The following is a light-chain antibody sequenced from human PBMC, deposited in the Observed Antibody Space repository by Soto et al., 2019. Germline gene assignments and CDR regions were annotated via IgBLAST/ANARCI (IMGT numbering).Light chain of an antibody. CDR1: QTISSN. CDR3: QQYNNWPRA. Sequence: DILMTQSPATLSVSPGERVTLSCRASQTISSNLAWYQQKPGQAPRLLIYGSSIRATGISARFSGSGSGTEFTLTISSLQSEDLAVYYCQQYNNWPRAFGQGTKV. V-gene: IGKV3-15*01. CDR2: GSS. J-gene: IGKJ1*01.